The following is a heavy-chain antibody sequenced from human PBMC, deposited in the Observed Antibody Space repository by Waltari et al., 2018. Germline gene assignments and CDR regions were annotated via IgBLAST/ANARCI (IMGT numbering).Heavy chain of an antibody. CDR3: ARPLGTADLGY. V-gene: IGHV5-51*01. J-gene: IGHJ4*02. Sequence: EVQLVQSGAEVKKPGESLKISCQTYGYSFATYWIGWVRQMPGRGLELVGIIYPLDSDTRYSPAFQGQVTISVDKSIGTAYLQWTSLKASDSAIYYCARPLGTADLGYWGQGTLVAVSS. D-gene: IGHD1-7*01. CDR1: GYSFATYW. CDR2: IYPLDSDT.